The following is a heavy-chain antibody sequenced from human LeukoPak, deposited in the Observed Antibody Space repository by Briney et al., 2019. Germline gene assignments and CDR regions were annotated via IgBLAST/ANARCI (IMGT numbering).Heavy chain of an antibody. D-gene: IGHD3-3*01. CDR1: GYSISSGYY. Sequence: SETLPLTCTVSGYSISSGYYWGWIRQPPGKGLEWIGSIYHSGSTYYNPSLKSRVTISVDTSKNQFSLKLSSVTAADTAVYYCARVTITIFGVVRSQYNWFDPWGQGTLVTVSS. CDR3: ARVTITIFGVVRSQYNWFDP. V-gene: IGHV4-38-2*02. CDR2: IYHSGST. J-gene: IGHJ5*02.